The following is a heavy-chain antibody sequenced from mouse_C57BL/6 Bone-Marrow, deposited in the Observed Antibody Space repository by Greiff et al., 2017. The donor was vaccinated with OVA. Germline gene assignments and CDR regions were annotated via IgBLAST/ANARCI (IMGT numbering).Heavy chain of an antibody. V-gene: IGHV10-1*01. CDR2: IRSKSNNYAT. CDR1: GFSFNTYA. CDR3: VRQGNTVVADYAMDY. D-gene: IGHD1-1*01. J-gene: IGHJ4*01. Sequence: EVQRVESGGGLVQPKGSLKLSCAASGFSFNTYAMNWVRQAPGKGLEWVARIRSKSNNYATYYADSVKDRFTISRDDSESMLYLQMNNLKTEDTAMYYCVRQGNTVVADYAMDYWGQGTSVTVSS.